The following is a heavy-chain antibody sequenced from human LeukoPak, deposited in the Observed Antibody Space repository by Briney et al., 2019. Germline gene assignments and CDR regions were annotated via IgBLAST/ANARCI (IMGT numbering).Heavy chain of an antibody. CDR1: GFTFNRCG. D-gene: IGHD2-21*01. Sequence: GGSLRLSCAASGFTFNRCGMHWVRQAPGKGLEWVAVIVYDGSHQYYTDSVKGRFTISRDNSKNTVFLQMDSLRAEDTAVYYCASLIVVVLDDAFDIWGQGTMVTVSS. V-gene: IGHV3-30*03. CDR2: IVYDGSHQ. CDR3: ASLIVVVLDDAFDI. J-gene: IGHJ3*02.